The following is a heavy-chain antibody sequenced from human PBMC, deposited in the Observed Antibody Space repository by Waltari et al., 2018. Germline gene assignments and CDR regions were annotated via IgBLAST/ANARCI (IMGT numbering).Heavy chain of an antibody. J-gene: IGHJ3*02. Sequence: EVQLVESGGGLVQPGGSLRLSCAASGFTFSSYWMSWVRKAPGKGLEWVANIKQDGSEKYYVDSVKGRFTISRDNAKNSLYLQMNSLRAEDTAVYYCARVPDGSSYAFDIWGQGTMVTVSS. D-gene: IGHD6-13*01. V-gene: IGHV3-7*01. CDR1: GFTFSSYW. CDR3: ARVPDGSSYAFDI. CDR2: IKQDGSEK.